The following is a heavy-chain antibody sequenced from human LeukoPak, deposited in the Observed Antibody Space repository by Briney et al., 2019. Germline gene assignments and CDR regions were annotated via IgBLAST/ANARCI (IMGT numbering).Heavy chain of an antibody. Sequence: GGSLRLSCAASGFTFSNYDMNWVRQAPGKGLEWVGRTRNRANSYTTEYAASVKGRFTFSRDDSKNSLYLQMNSLKTEDTAVYYCARVYSSSWDGSYFDCWGQGTLVTVSS. V-gene: IGHV3-72*01. D-gene: IGHD6-13*01. J-gene: IGHJ4*02. CDR3: ARVYSSSWDGSYFDC. CDR1: GFTFSNYD. CDR2: TRNRANSYTT.